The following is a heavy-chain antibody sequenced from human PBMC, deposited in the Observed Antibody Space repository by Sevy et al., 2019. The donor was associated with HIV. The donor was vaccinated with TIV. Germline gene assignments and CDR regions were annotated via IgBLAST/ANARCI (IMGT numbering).Heavy chain of an antibody. Sequence: GGSLRFSCAASGFTFGGNGRSWVGQAPGKGREGGANKKEEGGWKYYGDSEKGQLPISRDNAKKSLYLQMNNLRAEDTAVYYCARDAGYCSSTSCYRGDYFDYWGQGTLVTVSS. J-gene: IGHJ4*02. CDR3: ARDAGYCSSTSCYRGDYFDY. CDR2: KKEEGGWK. V-gene: IGHV3-7*01. CDR1: GFTFGGNG. D-gene: IGHD2-2*02.